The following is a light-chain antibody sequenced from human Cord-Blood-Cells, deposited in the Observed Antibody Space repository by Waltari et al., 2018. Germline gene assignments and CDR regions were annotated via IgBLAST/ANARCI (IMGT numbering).Light chain of an antibody. CDR2: DVS. CDR3: SSYTSSSTVV. J-gene: IGLJ2*01. V-gene: IGLV2-14*01. Sequence: QSALTQPASVSGSPGQXITXSXTGTSSDVGGYNYVPWYQQHPGKAPKLMIYDVSNRPSGVSNRFSGSKSGNTASLTISGLQAEDEADYYCSSYTSSSTVVFGGGTKLTVL. CDR1: SSDVGGYNY.